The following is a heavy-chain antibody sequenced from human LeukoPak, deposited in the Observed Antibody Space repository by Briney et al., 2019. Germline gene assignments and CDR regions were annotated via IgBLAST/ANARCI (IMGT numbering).Heavy chain of an antibody. CDR1: GFPFSAYY. V-gene: IGHV3-13*01. CDR3: VRGALPGDNWYFDL. CDR2: FGSAGDT. J-gene: IGHJ2*01. Sequence: PPGGSLRLSCATSGFPFSAYYMHWVRQAPAKGLVWVSAFGSAGDTYYPGAVKGRFTISRDYAKNSLLLQMNNLIAGDTAVYFGVRGALPGDNWYFDLWGRGTLVTVSS.